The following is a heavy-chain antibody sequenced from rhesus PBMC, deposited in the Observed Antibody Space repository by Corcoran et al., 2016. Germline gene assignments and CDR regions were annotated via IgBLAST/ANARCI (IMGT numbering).Heavy chain of an antibody. CDR3: ARDGRIDY. CDR2: IDGNRDEI. V-gene: IGHV4-80*01. D-gene: IGHD1-44*02. J-gene: IGHJ4*01. CDR1: GASIRTYW. Sequence: QVQLQASGPGLVKPAETLSLTCAVSGASIRTYWLSWIRQSPGTGLEWIWEIDGNRDEINYNPSLKSRVTISKDASKNQFSLKLTSLSAADTAVYYCARDGRIDYWGQGVLVTVSS.